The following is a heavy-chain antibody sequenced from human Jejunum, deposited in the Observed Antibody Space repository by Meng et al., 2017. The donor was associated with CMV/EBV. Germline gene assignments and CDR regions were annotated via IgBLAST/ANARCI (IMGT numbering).Heavy chain of an antibody. CDR3: ATGKYYYNGMDV. CDR1: GDSMNNSY. V-gene: IGHV4-59*01. J-gene: IGHJ6*02. Sequence: CTSPGDSMNNSYWSWIRRPPGKGLEWLGYIYYSGTTNYNPSLKSRVTISKDTSKNQFSLKLNSVTTADTAVYYCATGKYYYNGMDVWGQGTTVTVSS. CDR2: IYYSGTT.